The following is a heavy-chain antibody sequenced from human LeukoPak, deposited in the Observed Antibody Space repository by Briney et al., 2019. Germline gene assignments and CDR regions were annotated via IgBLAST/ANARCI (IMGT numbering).Heavy chain of an antibody. CDR1: GFPFSAYA. D-gene: IGHD3/OR15-3a*01. V-gene: IGHV3-23*01. Sequence: GGSLRLSCVASGFPFSAYAMSWVRQAPNKGLEWVSGIRGSGDPAYYAESVKGRFTVYRDNFRNIVYLQMNSLRAEDTALYYCAKDLSSGTGRGFDHWGQGTLVSVSS. J-gene: IGHJ4*02. CDR3: AKDLSSGTGRGFDH. CDR2: IRGSGDPA.